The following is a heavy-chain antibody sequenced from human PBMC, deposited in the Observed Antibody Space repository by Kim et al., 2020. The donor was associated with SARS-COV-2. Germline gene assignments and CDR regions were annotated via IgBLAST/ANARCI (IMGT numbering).Heavy chain of an antibody. D-gene: IGHD3-10*01. V-gene: IGHV1-18*01. J-gene: IGHJ6*02. CDR3: ARGRRARGYYYYGMDV. Sequence: KLQGRVTMTTDTSTSTAYMELRSLRSDDTAVYYCARGRRARGYYYYGMDVWGQGTTVTVSS.